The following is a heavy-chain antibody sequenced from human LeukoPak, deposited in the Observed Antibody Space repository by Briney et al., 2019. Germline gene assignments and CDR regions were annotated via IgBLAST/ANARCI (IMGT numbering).Heavy chain of an antibody. CDR2: IYTSGST. Sequence: SETLSLTCTVSAGSVSSYYCGWIRHPAGDGLEWVGRIYTSGSTNYNPPLKSRATLSLATSKNQFSLKLCSLTPADTAVYYCARSPRLCSSTSCYYFDYWGQGTPVTAS. J-gene: IGHJ4*02. D-gene: IGHD2-2*01. V-gene: IGHV4-4*07. CDR3: ARSPRLCSSTSCYYFDY. CDR1: AGSVSSYY.